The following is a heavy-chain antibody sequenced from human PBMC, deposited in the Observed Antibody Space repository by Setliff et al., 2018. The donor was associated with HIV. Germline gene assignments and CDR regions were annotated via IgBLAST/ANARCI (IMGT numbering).Heavy chain of an antibody. CDR2: INHSGGT. Sequence: KTSETLSLTCAVSGYSISSGYYWGWIRQPPGKGLEWIGEINHSGGTNYNPSLKSRVTMSVDTSKNQFSLKLTSVTAADTAVYYCARYSPRGYTLTGPYWGQGTLVTVSS. D-gene: IGHD6-25*01. V-gene: IGHV4-38-2*01. J-gene: IGHJ4*02. CDR3: ARYSPRGYTLTGPY. CDR1: GYSISSGYY.